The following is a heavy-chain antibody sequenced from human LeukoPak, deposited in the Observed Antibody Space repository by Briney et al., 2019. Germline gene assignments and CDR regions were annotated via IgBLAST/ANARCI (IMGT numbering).Heavy chain of an antibody. J-gene: IGHJ6*02. CDR3: ARGGYTVVRGDYYGMDV. D-gene: IGHD3-10*01. CDR1: GYTFTGYY. CDR2: INPNSGGT. Sequence: GASVKVSCKASGYTFTGYYMHWVRQAPGQGLEWMGWINPNSGGTNYAQKFQGRVTMTRDTSISTAYMELSRLRSDDTAVYYCARGGYTVVRGDYYGMDVWGQGTTVTVSS. V-gene: IGHV1-2*02.